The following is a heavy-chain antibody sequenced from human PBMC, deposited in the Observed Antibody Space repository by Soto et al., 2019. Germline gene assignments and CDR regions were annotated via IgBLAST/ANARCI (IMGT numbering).Heavy chain of an antibody. V-gene: IGHV1-18*01. J-gene: IGHJ4*02. CDR3: ARDEGGYDILTGYYKAHHFDQ. CDR2: ISPHNRNT. D-gene: IGHD3-9*01. CDR1: GYTFGHFY. Sequence: GASVKVSCKASGYTFGHFYITWVRQAPGQGLEWMGAISPHNRNTNYAEKFRGRVTMTTDTSTTTAYMELRSLRPDDTAVYYCARDEGGYDILTGYYKAHHFDQWGQGALVTVSS.